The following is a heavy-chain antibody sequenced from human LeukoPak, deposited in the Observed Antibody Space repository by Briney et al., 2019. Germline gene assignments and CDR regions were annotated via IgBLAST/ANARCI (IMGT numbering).Heavy chain of an antibody. CDR3: ASLRDTVVVVAATSGYFDL. CDR1: GYSISNGYY. CDR2: LYHSGGT. V-gene: IGHV4-38-2*02. Sequence: SETLSLTCTVSGYSISNGYYWSWIRQPPGKGLEWIGSLYHSGGTFYNPSFKSRVSISVDTSKDQFSLKLTSVTAADTAVYYCASLRDTVVVVAATSGYFDLWGRGTLVTVSS. J-gene: IGHJ2*01. D-gene: IGHD2-15*01.